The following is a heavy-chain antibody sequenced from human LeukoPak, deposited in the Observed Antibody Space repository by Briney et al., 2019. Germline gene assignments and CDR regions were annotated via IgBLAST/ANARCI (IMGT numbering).Heavy chain of an antibody. CDR1: GGTFSSYA. J-gene: IGHJ5*02. V-gene: IGHV1-69*06. Sequence: SVKISCKAAGGTFSSYAISWVRQAPGQGLEWMGGIIPIFGTANYAQKFQGRVTITADKSTNTAYMELSSLRSEDTAVYYCARAGQGVYYDILTGQNWFDPWGQGTLVTVSS. D-gene: IGHD3-9*01. CDR3: ARAGQGVYYDILTGQNWFDP. CDR2: IIPIFGTA.